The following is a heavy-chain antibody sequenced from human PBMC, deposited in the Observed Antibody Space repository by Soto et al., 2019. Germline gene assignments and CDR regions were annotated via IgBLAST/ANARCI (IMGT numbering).Heavy chain of an antibody. CDR1: GGSISSGGYY. Sequence: SETLSLTCTVSGGSISSGGYYWSWIRQHPGKGLEWIGYIYYSGSTYYNPSRKSRVTISVDTSKNQFSLKLSSVTAADTAVYYCARSGYSYGPNPLLYWGQGTLVTVSS. D-gene: IGHD5-18*01. J-gene: IGHJ4*02. V-gene: IGHV4-31*03. CDR2: IYYSGST. CDR3: ARSGYSYGPNPLLY.